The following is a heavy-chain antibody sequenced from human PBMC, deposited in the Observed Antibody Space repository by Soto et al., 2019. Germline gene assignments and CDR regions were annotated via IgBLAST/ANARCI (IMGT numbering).Heavy chain of an antibody. J-gene: IGHJ4*02. V-gene: IGHV4-30-4*01. CDR3: ARVYDSSGYYEVVFDY. CDR1: GGSISSGDYY. CDR2: IHYSRST. D-gene: IGHD3-22*01. Sequence: PSETLSLTCTVSGGSISSGDYYWSWIRQPPGKGLEWIGYIHYSRSTYYNPSLKSRVTISVDTSKNQFSLKLSSVTAAATAVYYCARVYDSSGYYEVVFDYWGQGTLVTVSS.